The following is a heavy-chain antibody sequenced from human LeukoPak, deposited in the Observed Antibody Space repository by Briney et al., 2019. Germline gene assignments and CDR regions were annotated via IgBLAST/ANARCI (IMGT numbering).Heavy chain of an antibody. V-gene: IGHV1-18*04. D-gene: IGHD3-10*01. J-gene: IGHJ3*02. CDR3: ARDYFEGFGELFAHDAFDI. CDR1: GYTFTSYG. Sequence: ASVKVSCKASGYTFTSYGISWVRQAPGQGLEWMGWISAYNGNTNYAQKLQGRVTMTTDTSTSTAYMELRSLRSDDTAVYYCARDYFEGFGELFAHDAFDIWGQGTMVTVPS. CDR2: ISAYNGNT.